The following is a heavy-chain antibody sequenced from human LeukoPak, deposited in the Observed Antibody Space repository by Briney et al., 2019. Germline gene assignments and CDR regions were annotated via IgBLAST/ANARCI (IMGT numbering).Heavy chain of an antibody. CDR3: ARDYYYGSGSYTADL. V-gene: IGHV1-69*13. J-gene: IGHJ5*02. Sequence: SVKVSCKASGYTFTGFYIHWVRQAPGQGLEWMGGIIPIFGTANYAQKFQGRVTITADESTSTAYMELSSLRSEDTAVYYCARDYYYGSGSYTADLWGQGTLVTVSS. D-gene: IGHD3-10*01. CDR2: IIPIFGTA. CDR1: GYTFTGFY.